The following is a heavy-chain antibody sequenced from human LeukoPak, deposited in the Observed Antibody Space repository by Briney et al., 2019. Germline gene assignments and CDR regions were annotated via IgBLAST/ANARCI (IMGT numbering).Heavy chain of an antibody. D-gene: IGHD3-10*01. CDR3: ARPVRFGELSPYGY. J-gene: IGHJ4*02. CDR2: INHSGST. CDR1: GGSFSGYY. Sequence: SETLSLTCAVYGGSFSGYYWSWIRQPPGKGLEWIGEINHSGSTNYNPSLKSRVTISVDTSKNQFSLQVSSVTAADTAVYYCARPVRFGELSPYGYWGQGTLVTVSS. V-gene: IGHV4-34*01.